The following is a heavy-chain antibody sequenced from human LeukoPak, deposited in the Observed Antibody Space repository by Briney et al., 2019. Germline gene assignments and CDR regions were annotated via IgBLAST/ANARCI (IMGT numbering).Heavy chain of an antibody. CDR1: GGSISSGGYY. CDR3: ATAGAIAVAGIDY. J-gene: IGHJ4*02. V-gene: IGHV4-31*03. Sequence: SETLSLTCTVSGGSISSGGYYWSWIRQHPGKGLEWIGYIYYSGSTYYNPSLKSRVTISVDTSKNQFSLRLSSVTAADTAVYYCATAGAIAVAGIDYWGQGTLVTVSS. D-gene: IGHD6-19*01. CDR2: IYYSGST.